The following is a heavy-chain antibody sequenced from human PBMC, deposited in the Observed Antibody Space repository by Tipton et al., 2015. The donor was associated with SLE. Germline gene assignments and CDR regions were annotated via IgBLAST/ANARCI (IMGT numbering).Heavy chain of an antibody. Sequence: TLSLTCTVSGGPLSSRSYYWGWIRQPPGRGLEWSGSVCYSGGTYFNPSPQSRVTLSVDTSKNQFSLKLSSVTAADTAVYYCARPYSSSWDSFDYWGQGTLVTVAS. CDR2: VCYSGGT. V-gene: IGHV4-39*07. J-gene: IGHJ4*02. CDR1: GGPLSSRSYY. D-gene: IGHD6-13*01. CDR3: ARPYSSSWDSFDY.